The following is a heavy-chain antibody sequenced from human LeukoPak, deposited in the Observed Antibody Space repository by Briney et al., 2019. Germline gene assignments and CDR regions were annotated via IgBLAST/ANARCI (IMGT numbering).Heavy chain of an antibody. CDR3: AKLRRAIVVVSYFDY. CDR1: GFTFSSYG. D-gene: IGHD3-22*01. J-gene: IGHJ4*02. Sequence: GRSLRLSCAASGFTFSSYGMHWVRQAPGKGLEWVAVISYDGSNKYYAGSVKGRFTISRDNSKNTLYLQMNSLRAEDTAVYYCAKLRRAIVVVSYFDYWGQGTLVTVSS. CDR2: ISYDGSNK. V-gene: IGHV3-30*18.